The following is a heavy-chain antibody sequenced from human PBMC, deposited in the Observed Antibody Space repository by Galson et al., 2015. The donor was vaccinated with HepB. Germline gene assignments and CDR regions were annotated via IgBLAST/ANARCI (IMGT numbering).Heavy chain of an antibody. CDR2: ISYDGSNK. D-gene: IGHD5-18*01. CDR1: GFTFSSYG. J-gene: IGHJ4*02. V-gene: IGHV3-30*18. Sequence: SLRLYCAASGFTFSSYGMHWVRQAPGKGLEWVAVISYDGSNKYYADSVKGRFTISRDNSKNTLYLQMNSLRAEDTAVYYCAKPHVGTAMAYWAGYYFDYWGQGTLVTVSS. CDR3: AKPHVGTAMAYWAGYYFDY.